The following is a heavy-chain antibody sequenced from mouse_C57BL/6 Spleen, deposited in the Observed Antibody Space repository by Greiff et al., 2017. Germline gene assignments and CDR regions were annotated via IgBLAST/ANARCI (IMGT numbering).Heavy chain of an antibody. J-gene: IGHJ2*01. CDR3: TTRYYVGY. Sequence: VQLQQSGAELVRPGASVKLSCTASGFNIKDDYMHWVKQRPEQGLEWIGWIDPENGDTEYASKFQGKATITADTSSNTAYLQLSSLTSEDTAVYYCTTRYYVGYWGQGTTLTVSS. D-gene: IGHD1-1*01. CDR2: IDPENGDT. CDR1: GFNIKDDY. V-gene: IGHV14-4*01.